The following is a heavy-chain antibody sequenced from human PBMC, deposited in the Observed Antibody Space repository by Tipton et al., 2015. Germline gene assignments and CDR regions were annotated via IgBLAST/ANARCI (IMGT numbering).Heavy chain of an antibody. CDR1: GFTFTNYW. D-gene: IGHD3-22*01. J-gene: IGHJ4*02. CDR2: IKTDGSDE. CDR3: ANSHSGYYDSRGRPYYFGS. Sequence: SLRLSCVASGFTFTNYWMSWVRQAPGKGPEWVANIKTDGSDEYYVDSVKGRFTISRDNSKNALYLQMNSLRPGDTAVYYCANSHSGYYDSRGRPYYFGSWGQGTLVSVSS. V-gene: IGHV3-7*01.